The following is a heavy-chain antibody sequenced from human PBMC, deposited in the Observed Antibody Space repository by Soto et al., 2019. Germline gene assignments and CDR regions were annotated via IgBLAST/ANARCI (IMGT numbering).Heavy chain of an antibody. D-gene: IGHD3-16*01. CDR2: FDPEDGET. CDR1: GYTLTVLS. CDR3: ATFDGNLITFGPYYFDY. V-gene: IGHV1-24*01. J-gene: IGHJ4*02. Sequence: ASVKVSCKGSGYTLTVLSMHWVRQAPGKRLEWMGGFDPEDGETIYAQKFQGRVTMTEDTSTDTAYMELSSLRSEDTAVYYCATFDGNLITFGPYYFDYWGQGTLVTVSS.